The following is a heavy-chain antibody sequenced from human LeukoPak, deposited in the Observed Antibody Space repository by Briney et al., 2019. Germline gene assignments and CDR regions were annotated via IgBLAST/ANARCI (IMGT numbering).Heavy chain of an antibody. D-gene: IGHD3-10*01. Sequence: GESLKISCKASGYTFTNYWIGWVRQMPGKGLEWMGIIYPGDSDTRYSPSFQGQVTISADKSISTAYLQWSSLKASDTAMYYCARQAMVRGVIRMFDPWGQGTLVTVSS. V-gene: IGHV5-51*01. CDR2: IYPGDSDT. CDR3: ARQAMVRGVIRMFDP. CDR1: GYTFTNYW. J-gene: IGHJ5*02.